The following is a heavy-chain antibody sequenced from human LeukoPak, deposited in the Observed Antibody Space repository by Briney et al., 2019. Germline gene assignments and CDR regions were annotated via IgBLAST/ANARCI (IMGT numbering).Heavy chain of an antibody. CDR2: IYYSGTT. J-gene: IGHJ5*02. V-gene: IGHV4-39*07. D-gene: IGHD5-18*01. CDR1: GDSISTSNSY. CDR3: AKGAGGFSYYNWFDP. Sequence: SETLSLTCTVSGDSISTSNSYWGWIRQPPGKGLEWIGSIYYSGTTHYNPSLESRVTISVDTSKNQFSLKLASVTAADTAIYYCAKGAGGFSYYNWFDPWGQGTLVTVSS.